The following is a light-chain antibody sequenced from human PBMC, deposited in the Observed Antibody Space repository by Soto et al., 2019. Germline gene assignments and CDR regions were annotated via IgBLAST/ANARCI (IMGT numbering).Light chain of an antibody. CDR3: QHYNNYPLT. Sequence: DIQMTQSPSTLSASVGDRVTLTCRASENINRWLAWYQQKPGTAPKFLIYDASSLESGVPSRFSGSGSGTEFTLTISSLQPDDFAIYFCQHYNNYPLTFGQGTKVEIK. CDR1: ENINRW. CDR2: DAS. V-gene: IGKV1-5*01. J-gene: IGKJ1*01.